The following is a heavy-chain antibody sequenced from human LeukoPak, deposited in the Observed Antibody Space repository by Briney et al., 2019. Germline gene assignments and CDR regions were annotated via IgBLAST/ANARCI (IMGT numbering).Heavy chain of an antibody. CDR1: GFTFSSHN. J-gene: IGHJ3*02. D-gene: IGHD4-11*01. CDR3: ARDKDYASDM. CDR2: INFKSEDI. Sequence: GGSLRLSCAASGFTFSSHNMNWVRQAPGKELEWISFINFKSEDIRYADSVEGRFIISRDNARKSLYLHMNSLRAEDTAVYYCARDKDYASDMWGQGTMVTVAS. V-gene: IGHV3-48*01.